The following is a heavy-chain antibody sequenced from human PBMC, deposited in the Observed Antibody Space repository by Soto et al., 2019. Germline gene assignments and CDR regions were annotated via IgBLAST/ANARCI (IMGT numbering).Heavy chain of an antibody. D-gene: IGHD4-17*01. Sequence: EVQLVESGGGLVKPGGSLRLSCAASGFTFSNAWMSWVRQAPGKGLEWVGRIKSKTDGGTTDYAAPVKGRFTISRDDSINTLYLQMNSLKTEDTAVYYCTTEHDYDGLDYWGQGTLVTVSS. CDR2: IKSKTDGGTT. CDR3: TTEHDYDGLDY. V-gene: IGHV3-15*01. CDR1: GFTFSNAW. J-gene: IGHJ4*02.